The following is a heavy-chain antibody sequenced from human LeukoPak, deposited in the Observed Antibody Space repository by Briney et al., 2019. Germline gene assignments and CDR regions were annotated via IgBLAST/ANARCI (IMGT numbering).Heavy chain of an antibody. CDR3: ARYPDTAMVTAGAFDI. Sequence: SETLSLTCAVYGGSFSGYYWGWIRQPPGKGLEWIGSIYHSGSTYYNPSLKSRVTISVDTSKNQFSLKLSSVTAADTAVYYCARYPDTAMVTAGAFDIWGQGTMVTVSS. CDR1: GGSFSGYY. D-gene: IGHD5-18*01. CDR2: IYHSGST. V-gene: IGHV4-38-2*01. J-gene: IGHJ3*02.